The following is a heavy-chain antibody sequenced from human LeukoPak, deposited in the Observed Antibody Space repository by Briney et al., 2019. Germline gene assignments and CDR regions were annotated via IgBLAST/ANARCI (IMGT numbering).Heavy chain of an antibody. Sequence: ASVKLSCKASGYTFSRYGINWVRQAPPQGLEWMGWISVYNGNTDYSQRLQGRITMTADTSTSTAFMELTSLRSDDTAVYFCARESTSWSFEYWGQGTLVTVS. CDR1: GYTFSRYG. D-gene: IGHD6-13*01. V-gene: IGHV1-18*01. CDR2: ISVYNGNT. J-gene: IGHJ4*02. CDR3: ARESTSWSFEY.